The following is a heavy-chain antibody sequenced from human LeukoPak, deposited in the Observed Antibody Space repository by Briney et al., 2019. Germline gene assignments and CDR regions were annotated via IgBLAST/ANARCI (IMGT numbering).Heavy chain of an antibody. CDR3: AKALNRDDCGDYAGRAFDY. CDR1: GFTFDDYA. J-gene: IGHJ4*02. CDR2: ISWNSGSI. Sequence: GRSLRLSCAASGFTFDDYAMHWVRQAPGKGLEWVSGISWNSGSIGYADSVKGRFTISRDNAKNSLYLQMNSLRAEDTALYYCAKALNRDDCGDYAGRAFDYWGQGTLVTVSS. D-gene: IGHD4-17*01. V-gene: IGHV3-9*01.